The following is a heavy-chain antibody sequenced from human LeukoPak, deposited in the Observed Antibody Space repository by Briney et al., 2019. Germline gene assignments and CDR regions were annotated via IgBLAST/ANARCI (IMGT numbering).Heavy chain of an antibody. V-gene: IGHV1-8*01. CDR2: MNPISGHT. CDR3: VRSIPGSSLEAY. D-gene: IGHD1-26*01. Sequence: ASVKVSCRAAGFTFTSYDINWGRQSTGQGLEWMGWMNPISGHTGYAQKFQGRVTMPRDTSLDAAYMELSSLSSADTGLYFCVRSIPGSSLEAYWGQGTLLTVSS. CDR1: GFTFTSYD. J-gene: IGHJ1*01.